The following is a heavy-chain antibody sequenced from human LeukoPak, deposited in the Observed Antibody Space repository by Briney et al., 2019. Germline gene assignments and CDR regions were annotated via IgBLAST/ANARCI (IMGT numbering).Heavy chain of an antibody. V-gene: IGHV1-69*04. CDR3: AKSSGDYFFDY. D-gene: IGHD3-22*01. J-gene: IGHJ4*02. CDR1: GGTFSSYA. Sequence: ASVKVSCKASGGTFSSYAISWVRQAPGQGLEWMGRIIPILGIANYAQKFQGRVTITADKSTSTAYMELSSLRSEDTAVYYCAKSSGDYFFDYWGQGTLVTVSS. CDR2: IIPILGIA.